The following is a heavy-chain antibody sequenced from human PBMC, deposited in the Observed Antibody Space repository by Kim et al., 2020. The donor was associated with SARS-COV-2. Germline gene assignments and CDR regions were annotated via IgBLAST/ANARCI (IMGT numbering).Heavy chain of an antibody. CDR3: ARDRWTTVYAFDI. V-gene: IGHV3-21*01. D-gene: IGHD4-17*01. J-gene: IGHJ3*02. Sequence: GGSLRLSCAASGFTFSSYSMNWVRQAPGKGLEWVSSISSSSSYIYYADSVKGRFTISRDNAKNSLYLQMNSLRAEDTAVYYCARDRWTTVYAFDIWGQGTMVTVSS. CDR2: ISSSSSYI. CDR1: GFTFSSYS.